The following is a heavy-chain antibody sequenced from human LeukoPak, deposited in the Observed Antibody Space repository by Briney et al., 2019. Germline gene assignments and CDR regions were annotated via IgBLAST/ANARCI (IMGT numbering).Heavy chain of an antibody. CDR2: INHSGST. Sequence: SETLSLTCAVYGGSFSGYYWSWIRQPPGKGLEWIGEINHSGSTNYNPSLKSRVTISVDTSKNQFSLKLSSVTAADTAVYYCARLRITMVRGVIIAKRHFDYWGQGTLVTVSS. D-gene: IGHD3-10*01. J-gene: IGHJ4*02. V-gene: IGHV4-34*01. CDR1: GGSFSGYY. CDR3: ARLRITMVRGVIIAKRHFDY.